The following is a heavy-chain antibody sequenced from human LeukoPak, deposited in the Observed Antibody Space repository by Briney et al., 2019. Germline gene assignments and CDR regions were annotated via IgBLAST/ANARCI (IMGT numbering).Heavy chain of an antibody. Sequence: SETLSLTCAVYGGSFSGYYWSWIRQPPGKGLEWIGEINHSGSTNYNPSLKSRVTISVDTSKNQSSLKLSSVTAADTAVYYCARRLWVVNPFDYWGQGTLVTVSS. CDR2: INHSGST. V-gene: IGHV4-34*01. D-gene: IGHD4-23*01. CDR3: ARRLWVVNPFDY. J-gene: IGHJ4*02. CDR1: GGSFSGYY.